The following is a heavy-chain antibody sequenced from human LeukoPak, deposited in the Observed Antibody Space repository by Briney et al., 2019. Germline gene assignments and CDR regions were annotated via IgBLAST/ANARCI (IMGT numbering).Heavy chain of an antibody. J-gene: IGHJ4*02. D-gene: IGHD3-16*01. V-gene: IGHV4-39*01. CDR1: GGSISSSSYY. Sequence: RPSETLSLTCTVSGGSISSSSYYWGWIRQPPGKGLEWIGSIYYSGSTYYNPSLKSRVTISVDTSKNQFSPKLSSVTAADTAVYYCAEEGGDYWGQGTLVTVSS. CDR2: IYYSGST. CDR3: AEEGGDY.